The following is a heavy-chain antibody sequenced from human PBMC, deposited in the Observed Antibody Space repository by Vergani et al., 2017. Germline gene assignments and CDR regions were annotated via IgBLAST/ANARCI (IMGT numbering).Heavy chain of an antibody. CDR1: GFTFSSYG. D-gene: IGHD3-10*01. CDR2: IWYDGSNK. CDR3: AALNYYGSGSYNNVPRDY. Sequence: QVQLVESGGGVVQPGRSLRLSCAASGFTFSSYGMHWVRQAPGKGLEWVAVIWYDGSNKYYADSVKGRFTISRDNSKNTLYLQMNSLRAEDTAVYYCAALNYYGSGSYNNVPRDYWGQGTLVTVSS. J-gene: IGHJ4*02. V-gene: IGHV3-33*01.